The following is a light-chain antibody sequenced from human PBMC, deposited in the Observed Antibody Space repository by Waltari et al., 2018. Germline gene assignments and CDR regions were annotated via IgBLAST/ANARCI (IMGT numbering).Light chain of an antibody. J-gene: IGLJ2*01. Sequence: GAPGQRVTISCTGSSSNIGAGYDVQWYQYLPGAAPELLIYANTNRPSGVPDRISASKSGTSASLAITGLQAADEAVYYCQSYDSSLSGVVFGGGTKLTVL. CDR3: QSYDSSLSGVV. V-gene: IGLV1-40*01. CDR2: ANT. CDR1: SSNIGAGYD.